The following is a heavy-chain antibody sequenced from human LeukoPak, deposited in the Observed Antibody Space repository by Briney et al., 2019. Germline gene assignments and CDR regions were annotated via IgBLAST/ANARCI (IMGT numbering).Heavy chain of an antibody. Sequence: PGGSLRLSCAASGFTFSNYAMHWVRQAPGKGLEWVALISYDGTKKYHADSVKGRFTISRDNSESTLYLQMNGLRPDDTAVYYCARDRGAVAAYYFDYWGQGTLVTVSS. CDR2: ISYDGTKK. J-gene: IGHJ4*02. D-gene: IGHD6-19*01. CDR1: GFTFSNYA. CDR3: ARDRGAVAAYYFDY. V-gene: IGHV3-30-3*01.